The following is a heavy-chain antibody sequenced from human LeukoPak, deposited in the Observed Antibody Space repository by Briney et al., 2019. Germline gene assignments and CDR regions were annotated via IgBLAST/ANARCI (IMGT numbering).Heavy chain of an antibody. Sequence: GGSLRLSCAGSGFTFSSYGMHWVRQAPGKGLEWVSCISSSSSYIYFADSVKGRFTISRDNAKNSLYLQMNSLRAEDTAVYYCTRAFGSGNYWGQGTLVTVSS. V-gene: IGHV3-21*01. CDR2: ISSSSSYI. J-gene: IGHJ4*02. D-gene: IGHD3-10*01. CDR1: GFTFSSYG. CDR3: TRAFGSGNY.